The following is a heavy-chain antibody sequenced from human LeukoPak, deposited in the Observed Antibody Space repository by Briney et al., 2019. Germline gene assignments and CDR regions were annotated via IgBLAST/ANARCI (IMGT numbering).Heavy chain of an antibody. CDR2: IYYSGST. Sequence: SETLSLTCTVSGVSISSSSYYWGWIRQPPGQGLERIGSIYYSGSTYYNPSLRSRVTISVDTTKNQFLLRLSSVTVATAAVFSRASHLKDYYDSSGYYYPTPYYYYYMDVWGKGTTVTVSS. CDR1: GVSISSSSYY. CDR3: ASHLKDYYDSSGYYYPTPYYYYYMDV. D-gene: IGHD3-22*01. J-gene: IGHJ6*03. V-gene: IGHV4-39*01.